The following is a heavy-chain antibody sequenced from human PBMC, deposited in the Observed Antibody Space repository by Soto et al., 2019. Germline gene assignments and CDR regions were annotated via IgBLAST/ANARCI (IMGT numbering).Heavy chain of an antibody. D-gene: IGHD3-9*01. Sequence: TSETLSLSCTVSGGSISSYYWSWIRQPPGKGLEWIGYIYYSGSTNYNPSLKSRVTISVDTSKNQFSLKLSSVTAADTAVYYCARDRPALVRYFDWLALPPAYYFDYWGQGTLVTVSS. CDR2: IYYSGST. CDR1: GGSISSYY. V-gene: IGHV4-59*01. CDR3: ARDRPALVRYFDWLALPPAYYFDY. J-gene: IGHJ4*02.